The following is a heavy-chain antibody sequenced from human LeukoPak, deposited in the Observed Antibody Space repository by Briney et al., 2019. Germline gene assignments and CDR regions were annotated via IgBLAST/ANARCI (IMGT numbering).Heavy chain of an antibody. J-gene: IGHJ4*02. D-gene: IGHD3-10*01. CDR3: IRALDYYGSGSYYPFDY. Sequence: GGSLRLSCTASGFTFGDYAMSWFRQAPGKGLEWVGFIRSKAYGGTTEYAASVKGRFTISRDDSKSIAYLQMNSLKTEDKTVYYFIRALDYYGSGSYYPFDYWGQGTLVTGSP. V-gene: IGHV3-49*03. CDR2: IRSKAYGGTT. CDR1: GFTFGDYA.